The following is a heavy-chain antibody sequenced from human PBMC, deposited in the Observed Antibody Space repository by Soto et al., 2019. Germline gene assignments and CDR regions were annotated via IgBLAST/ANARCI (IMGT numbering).Heavy chain of an antibody. D-gene: IGHD2-2*01. CDR3: ARAPRRDIVLGTAAEYDY. CDR1: GGTFSSYA. Sequence: GASVKVSCKASGGTFSSYAISWVRQAPGQGLEWMGGIIPIFGTANYAQKFQGRVTITADESTSTAYMELSSLRSEDTAVYYCARAPRRDIVLGTAAEYDYWGQGTLVTVSS. CDR2: IIPIFGTA. J-gene: IGHJ4*02. V-gene: IGHV1-69*13.